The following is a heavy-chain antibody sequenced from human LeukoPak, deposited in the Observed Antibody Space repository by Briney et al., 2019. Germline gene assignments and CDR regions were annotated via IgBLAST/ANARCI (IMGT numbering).Heavy chain of an antibody. V-gene: IGHV1-18*01. CDR3: ARDGTIVVVPAANATPKRWFDP. Sequence: GASVKVSCKASGYTFTSYGISWVRQAPGQGLEWMGWISAYNGNTNYAQKIQGRVTMTTDTSTSTAYMELRSLRSDDTAVYYCARDGTIVVVPAANATPKRWFDPWGQGTLVTVSS. D-gene: IGHD2-2*01. J-gene: IGHJ5*02. CDR2: ISAYNGNT. CDR1: GYTFTSYG.